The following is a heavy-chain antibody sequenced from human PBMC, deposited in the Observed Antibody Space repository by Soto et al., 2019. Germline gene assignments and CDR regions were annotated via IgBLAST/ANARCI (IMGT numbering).Heavy chain of an antibody. CDR1: GFTFDDYA. J-gene: IGHJ4*02. CDR2: ISWNSGSI. CDR3: AKLNTVSYYFDY. V-gene: IGHV3-9*01. D-gene: IGHD4-17*01. Sequence: EVQLVESGGGLVQPGRSLRLSCAASGFTFDDYAMHWVRQAPGKGLEWVSGISWNSGSIGYADSVKGRFTISRDNAKNSLYLQMNSLRAEDTALYYCAKLNTVSYYFDYWGQGTLVTVSS.